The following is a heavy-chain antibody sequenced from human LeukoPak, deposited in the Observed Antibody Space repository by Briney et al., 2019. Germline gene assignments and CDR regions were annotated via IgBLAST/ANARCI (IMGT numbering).Heavy chain of an antibody. D-gene: IGHD2-15*01. CDR1: GYTFTVYY. V-gene: IGHV1-2*02. J-gene: IGHJ4*02. Sequence: ASVNVSCKSSGYTFTVYYIHWVRRAPGQGLGWMGWVSPNSGGTNYAQKFQGRVTMTRDTSISTAYMELSRLRADDTAVYYCARERTLTSCYDYWGQGTLVTVSS. CDR2: VSPNSGGT. CDR3: ARERTLTSCYDY.